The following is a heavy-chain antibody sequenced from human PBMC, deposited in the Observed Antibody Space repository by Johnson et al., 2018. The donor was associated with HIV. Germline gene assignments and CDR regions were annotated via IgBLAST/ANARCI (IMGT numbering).Heavy chain of an antibody. Sequence: VQLVESGRGVVQPGGSLRLSCAASGFTFSSYAMHWVRQAPGKGLEWVAVISYDGSNKYYADSVKGRFIISRDNSKNTLYLQMNSLRAEDMAVYYCARERYVSQAIDAFDIWGQGTMVTVSS. CDR2: ISYDGSNK. V-gene: IGHV3-30-3*01. D-gene: IGHD2-15*01. J-gene: IGHJ3*02. CDR1: GFTFSSYA. CDR3: ARERYVSQAIDAFDI.